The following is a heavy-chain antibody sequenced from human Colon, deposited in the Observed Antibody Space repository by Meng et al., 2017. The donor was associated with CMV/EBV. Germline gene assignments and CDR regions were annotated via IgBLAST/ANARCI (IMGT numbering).Heavy chain of an antibody. CDR2: TYYRSKWYN. CDR3: GKDGREGSGSYYHIDY. V-gene: IGHV6-1*01. CDR1: GDSVSSNSAA. D-gene: IGHD3-10*01. J-gene: IGHJ4*02. Sequence: SCAISGDSVSSNSAAWNWSRQSPSRGLEWLGRTYYRSKWYNDYAVSVKSRITINPDTSKNQFSLQLNSVTPEDTAVYYCGKDGREGSGSYYHIDYWGQGTLVTVSS.